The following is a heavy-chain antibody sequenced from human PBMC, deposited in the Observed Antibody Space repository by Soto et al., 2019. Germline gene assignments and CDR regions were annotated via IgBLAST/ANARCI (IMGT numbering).Heavy chain of an antibody. D-gene: IGHD2-2*03. CDR3: VKVRPRLTQNMDGLF. CDR2: ISAFTDYT. J-gene: IGHJ4*02. Sequence: QVQLVQSGAEVTKPGASVKVSCQTSGYTFTHHGISWVRQAPGRGLEWVGWISAFTDYTDYAQKFQGRVTLTTDKSTSTAYMELRSLTSDDTAVYYCVKVRPRLTQNMDGLFWGQGTLVTVSS. CDR1: GYTFTHHG. V-gene: IGHV1-18*01.